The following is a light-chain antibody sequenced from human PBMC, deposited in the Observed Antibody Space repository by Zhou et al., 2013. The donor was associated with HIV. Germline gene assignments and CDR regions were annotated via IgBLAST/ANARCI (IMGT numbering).Light chain of an antibody. Sequence: IQLTQSPSSLSASVGDRVTISCRASQGFSSYVAWYQQKPGKAPELLIYSTSTLQSGVPSRFSGSGSGTDFTLTISSLQPDDFATYYCQQYNSYPYTFGQGTKLEIK. V-gene: IGKV1-9*01. CDR1: QGFSSY. J-gene: IGKJ2*01. CDR2: STS. CDR3: QQYNSYPYT.